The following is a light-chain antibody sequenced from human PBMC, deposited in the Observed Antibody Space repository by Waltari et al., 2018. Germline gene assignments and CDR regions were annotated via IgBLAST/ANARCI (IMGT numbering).Light chain of an antibody. CDR3: QHYNNWPPWT. Sequence: DIVMTQSPATLSVSPGERAILPCRASQSVGTNLAWYQQIPGQAPRLLIYHTSTRATGIPARFSGSGSGTEFTLTISSLQSEDFAVYYCQHYNNWPPWTFGQGTKVEIK. J-gene: IGKJ1*01. CDR2: HTS. V-gene: IGKV3-15*01. CDR1: QSVGTN.